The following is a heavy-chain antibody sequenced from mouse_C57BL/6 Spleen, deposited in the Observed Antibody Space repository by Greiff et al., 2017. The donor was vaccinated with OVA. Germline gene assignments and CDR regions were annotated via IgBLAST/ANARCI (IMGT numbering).Heavy chain of an antibody. D-gene: IGHD2-3*01. Sequence: VQRVESGPELVKPGASVTISCKASGYTFTDYYIHWVKQRPGQGLEWIGWIFPGSGSTYYNEKFTGKATLTVDKSSSTAYMLLSSLTSEDSAVYFCARSDDGYFDYWGQGTTLTVSS. J-gene: IGHJ2*01. CDR3: ARSDDGYFDY. V-gene: IGHV1-75*01. CDR1: GYTFTDYY. CDR2: IFPGSGST.